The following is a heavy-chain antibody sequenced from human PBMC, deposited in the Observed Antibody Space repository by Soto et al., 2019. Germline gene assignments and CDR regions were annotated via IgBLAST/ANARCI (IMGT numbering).Heavy chain of an antibody. J-gene: IGHJ4*02. CDR1: GGSISSYY. Sequence: SETLSLTCTVSGGSISSYYWGWIRQPPGKGLEWIGSIYYSGSTYYNPSLKSRVSISVDTSKNQFSLKLSSVTAADTAVYYCARSNLSGSYRGDFDYWGQGTLVTVSS. CDR2: IYYSGST. V-gene: IGHV4-39*01. D-gene: IGHD1-26*01. CDR3: ARSNLSGSYRGDFDY.